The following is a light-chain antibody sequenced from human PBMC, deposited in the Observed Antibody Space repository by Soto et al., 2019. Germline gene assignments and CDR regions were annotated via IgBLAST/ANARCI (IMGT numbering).Light chain of an antibody. J-gene: IGLJ1*01. Sequence: QSVLTQPPSVSGAPGQRVTISCNGSSSNIGAGYDVHWYQQFPGTAPKLLIFGNTHRPSGVPDRFSGSKSGTSASLAITGLQPEDEADYYCHSYDISLSGYVFGPGTKVTVL. V-gene: IGLV1-40*01. CDR1: SSNIGAGYD. CDR3: HSYDISLSGYV. CDR2: GNT.